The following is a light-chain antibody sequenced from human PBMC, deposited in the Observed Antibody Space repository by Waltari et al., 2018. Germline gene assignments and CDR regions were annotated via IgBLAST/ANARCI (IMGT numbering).Light chain of an antibody. Sequence: DIVMTQSPDSLAVSLGERDTVNCKSSQNILSNSNNKNYLSWYQQKPGQPPKLLIYWASIRQSGVPDRFSGSGSGTDFTLTISSLQAEDVAVYFCQQYYSTPQTFGQGTKVEIK. J-gene: IGKJ1*01. CDR3: QQYYSTPQT. V-gene: IGKV4-1*01. CDR2: WAS. CDR1: QNILSNSNNKNY.